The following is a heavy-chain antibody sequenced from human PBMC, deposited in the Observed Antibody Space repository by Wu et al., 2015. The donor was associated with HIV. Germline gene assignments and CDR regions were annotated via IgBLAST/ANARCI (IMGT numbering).Heavy chain of an antibody. CDR3: ARAHRAYSSPRPLDY. Sequence: QVQLVQSGAEVKKPGASVKVSCKASGYTFTGYYMHWVRQAPGQGLEWMGWINPNSGGTNYAQKFQGRVTMTRDTSISTAYMELSRLRSDDTAVYYCARAHRAYSSPRPLDYWGQGTLVTVSS. V-gene: IGHV1-2*02. CDR1: GYTFTGYY. D-gene: IGHD6-13*01. J-gene: IGHJ4*02. CDR2: INPNSGGT.